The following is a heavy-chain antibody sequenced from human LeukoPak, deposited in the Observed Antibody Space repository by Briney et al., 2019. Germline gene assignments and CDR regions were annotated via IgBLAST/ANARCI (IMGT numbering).Heavy chain of an antibody. CDR2: IWYDGSNK. CDR1: GFMFSTYG. Sequence: GGSLRLSCTVSGFMFSTYGMHWVRQAPGKGLEWVAVIWYDGSNKYHADSVKGRFTISRDNSKNILYLQMNSLRVEDTALYYCARDLYDGVAHDWGQETLVTVSS. V-gene: IGHV3-33*01. D-gene: IGHD5/OR15-5a*01. J-gene: IGHJ4*02. CDR3: ARDLYDGVAHD.